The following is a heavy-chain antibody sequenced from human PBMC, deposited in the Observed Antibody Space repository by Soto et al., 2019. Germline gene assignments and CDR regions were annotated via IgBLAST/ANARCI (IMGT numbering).Heavy chain of an antibody. Sequence: GGSLRLSCAASGFTFSSYAMHWVRQAPGKGLEWVAVISYDGSNKYYADSVKGRFTISRDNSKNTLYLQMNSLRAEDTAVYYCAKATATGGGAFDICGQGTMVTVSS. V-gene: IGHV3-30-3*01. CDR1: GFTFSSYA. J-gene: IGHJ3*02. D-gene: IGHD2-8*02. CDR3: AKATATGGGAFDI. CDR2: ISYDGSNK.